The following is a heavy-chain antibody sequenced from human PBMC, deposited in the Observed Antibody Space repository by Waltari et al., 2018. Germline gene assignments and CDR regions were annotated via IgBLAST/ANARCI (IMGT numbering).Heavy chain of an antibody. CDR2: ISDKNGSI. Sequence: QVQLVQSGPEVKKPGASVKVSCKASGYTFTDYIITWVRQAPGQGIEWMGWISDKNGSINKAQKAQDRVTRNTDTAATTAYMELRSLRSDDAAVYYCARRRRIAVTDAEAFYFDYWGQGTRVTVSS. CDR3: ARRRRIAVTDAEAFYFDY. V-gene: IGHV1-18*04. CDR1: GYTFTDYI. D-gene: IGHD6-19*01. J-gene: IGHJ4*02.